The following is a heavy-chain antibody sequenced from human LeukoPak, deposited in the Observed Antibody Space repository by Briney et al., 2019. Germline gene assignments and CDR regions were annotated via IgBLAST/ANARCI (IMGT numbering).Heavy chain of an antibody. CDR3: ARVGGGYCSSTSCQAPNFDY. CDR2: IYYSGST. CDR1: GGSISSYY. J-gene: IGHJ4*02. D-gene: IGHD2-2*03. Sequence: KPSETLSLTCTVSGGSISSYYWSWIRQPPGKGLEWIGYIYYSGSTNYNPSLKSRVTISVDTSKNQFSLKLSSVTAADTAVYYCARVGGGYCSSTSCQAPNFDYWGQGTLVTVSS. V-gene: IGHV4-59*01.